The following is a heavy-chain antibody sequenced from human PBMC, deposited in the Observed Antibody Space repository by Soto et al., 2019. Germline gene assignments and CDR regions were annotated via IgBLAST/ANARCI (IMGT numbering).Heavy chain of an antibody. CDR3: ARQRRYCSGGSCYYFDY. Sequence: SETLSLTCTVSGGSISSSSYYWGWIRQPPGKGLEWIGSIYYSGSTYYNPSLKSRVTISVDTSKHKFALKLSSVTAADTAVYYCARQRRYCSGGSCYYFDYWGQGTLVTVSS. CDR1: GGSISSSSYY. J-gene: IGHJ4*02. D-gene: IGHD2-15*01. CDR2: IYYSGST. V-gene: IGHV4-39*01.